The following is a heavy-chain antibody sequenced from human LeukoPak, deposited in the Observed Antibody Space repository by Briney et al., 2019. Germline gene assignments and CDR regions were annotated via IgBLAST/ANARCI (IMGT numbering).Heavy chain of an antibody. J-gene: IGHJ6*03. CDR2: IEQDGSEK. CDR3: AREAARSGAYYYYYYMDV. Sequence: GGSLRLSCAASGFTFSSYWMSWVRQAPGKGLEWVANIEQDGSEKYSVDSVKGRFTISRENAKNSLYLQMNSLRAEDTAVYYCAREAARSGAYYYYYYMDVWGKGTTVTVSS. V-gene: IGHV3-7*01. D-gene: IGHD6-6*01. CDR1: GFTFSSYW.